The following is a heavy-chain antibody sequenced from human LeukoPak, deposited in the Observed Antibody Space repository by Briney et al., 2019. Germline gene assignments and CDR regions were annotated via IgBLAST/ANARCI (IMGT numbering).Heavy chain of an antibody. J-gene: IGHJ4*02. Sequence: SETLSLTCSVSGGSIMGYYWSWIRQSAGKGLEWIGRIYTTGSPKFNPPLKSRVTMSVDTTKTQFSLKLSSVTGADTAVYYCARDALDCSGGACYTDYWGQGTLVTVSS. D-gene: IGHD2-15*01. CDR2: IYTTGSP. CDR3: ARDALDCSGGACYTDY. V-gene: IGHV4-4*07. CDR1: GGSIMGYY.